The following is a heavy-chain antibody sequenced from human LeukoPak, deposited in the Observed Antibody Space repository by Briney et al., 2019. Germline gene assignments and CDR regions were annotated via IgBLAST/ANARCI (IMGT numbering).Heavy chain of an antibody. J-gene: IGHJ6*03. D-gene: IGHD1-7*01. CDR3: ARGGYNWNSNYYMDV. CDR1: GYTFTGYY. V-gene: IGHV1-2*02. Sequence: ASVKVSCKASGYTFTGYYMHWVRQAPGQGLEWMGWINPNSGGTNYAQKFQGRVTMTRDTSISTAYMELSRLRSDDTAVYYCARGGYNWNSNYYMDVWGKGTTVTVSS. CDR2: INPNSGGT.